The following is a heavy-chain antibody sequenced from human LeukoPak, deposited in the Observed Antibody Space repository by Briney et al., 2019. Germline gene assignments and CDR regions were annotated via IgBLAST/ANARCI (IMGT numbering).Heavy chain of an antibody. D-gene: IGHD3-16*01. Sequence: GGSLRLSCAASGFTFSSYEMNWVRQAPGKGLEWVSYISSSGSTIYYADSVKGRFTISRDNAKNSLYLQMNSLRAEDTAVYYCAVGGGLGALGFDYWGQGTLVTVSS. J-gene: IGHJ4*02. CDR2: ISSSGSTI. V-gene: IGHV3-48*03. CDR3: AVGGGLGALGFDY. CDR1: GFTFSSYE.